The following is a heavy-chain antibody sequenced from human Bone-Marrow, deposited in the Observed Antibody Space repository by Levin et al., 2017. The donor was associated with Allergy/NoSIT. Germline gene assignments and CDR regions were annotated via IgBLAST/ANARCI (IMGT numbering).Heavy chain of an antibody. CDR3: ARRRGVMRSSYYCFDF. CDR1: GYTFTGYY. Sequence: GESLKISCKASGYTFTGYYLHWVRQAPGQGLEWMGWISPNSGGTNYAQTFQGRVTITRDTSITTAHMELSSLRSDDTAIYYCARRRGVMRSSYYCFDFWGQGTLFTVSS. J-gene: IGHJ4*02. V-gene: IGHV1-2*02. CDR2: ISPNSGGT. D-gene: IGHD3-16*01.